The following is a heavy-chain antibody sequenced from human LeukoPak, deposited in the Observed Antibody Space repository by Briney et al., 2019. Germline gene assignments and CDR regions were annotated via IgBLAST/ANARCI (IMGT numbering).Heavy chain of an antibody. D-gene: IGHD6-19*01. V-gene: IGHV3-74*01. J-gene: IGHJ4*02. CDR2: INCDGSTT. Sequence: GGSLRLSCAASGFTFSTYWMHWVRRAPGKGLVWVSRINCDGSTTTYADSVKGRFTISRDNAKNTLYLQMNSLSAEDTAVYYCARVRYSSGWYSDYWGQGTLVTVSS. CDR3: ARVRYSSGWYSDY. CDR1: GFTFSTYW.